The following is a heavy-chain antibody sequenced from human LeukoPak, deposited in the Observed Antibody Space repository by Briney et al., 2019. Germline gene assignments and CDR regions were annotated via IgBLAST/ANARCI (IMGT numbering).Heavy chain of an antibody. CDR2: ISSNGGST. J-gene: IGHJ4*02. D-gene: IGHD6-19*01. CDR3: AHSIAVAGTLDY. V-gene: IGHV3-64*01. CDR1: GFTFSSYA. Sequence: GGSLRLSCAASGFTFSSYAMHWVRQAPGKGLEYVSAISSNGGSTYYANSVKGRFTISRDNSKNTLYLQMGSLRAEDMAVYYCAHSIAVAGTLDYWGQGTLVTVSS.